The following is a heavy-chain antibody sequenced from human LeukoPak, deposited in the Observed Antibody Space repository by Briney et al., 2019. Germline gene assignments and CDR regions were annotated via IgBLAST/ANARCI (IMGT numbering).Heavy chain of an antibody. D-gene: IGHD6-13*01. CDR3: ARVQRIAAAGNRRPFHYYNGMDV. V-gene: IGHV4-4*07. Sequence: PSETLSLTCTVSSGSISSYYWSWIRQPAGKGLEWIARIYTSGSTNYNPSLKSRVTMSVNTSKNQFSLKLSSVTAADTAVYYCARVQRIAAAGNRRPFHYYNGMDVWGQGTTATVSS. CDR1: SGSISSYY. CDR2: IYTSGST. J-gene: IGHJ6*02.